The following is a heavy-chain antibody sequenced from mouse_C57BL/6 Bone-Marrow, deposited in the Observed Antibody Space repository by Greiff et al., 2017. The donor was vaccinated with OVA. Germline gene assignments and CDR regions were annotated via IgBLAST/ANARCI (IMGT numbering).Heavy chain of an antibody. CDR2: INPYNGGT. CDR1: GYTFTDYY. V-gene: IGHV1-19*01. Sequence: EVQLQQSGPVLVKPGASVKMSCKASGYTFTDYYMNWVKQSHGKSLEWIGVINPYNGGTSYNQKFKGKATLTVDKSSSTAYMELNSLTSEDSAVYYCARGGYYYVDVWGTGTTVTVAS. D-gene: IGHD2-3*01. J-gene: IGHJ1*03. CDR3: ARGGYYYVDV.